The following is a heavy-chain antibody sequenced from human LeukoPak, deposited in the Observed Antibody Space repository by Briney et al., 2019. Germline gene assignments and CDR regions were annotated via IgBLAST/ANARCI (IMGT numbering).Heavy chain of an antibody. D-gene: IGHD3-22*01. CDR3: VRTVVVITSYAFDI. J-gene: IGHJ3*02. CDR1: GFTVSSNY. Sequence: GGSLRLSCAASGFTVSSNYMSWVRQAPGKGLERVSVIYSGGSTYYADSVKGRFTISRDNSKNTLYLQMNSLRAEDTAVYYCVRTVVVITSYAFDIWGQGTMVTVSS. CDR2: IYSGGST. V-gene: IGHV3-66*01.